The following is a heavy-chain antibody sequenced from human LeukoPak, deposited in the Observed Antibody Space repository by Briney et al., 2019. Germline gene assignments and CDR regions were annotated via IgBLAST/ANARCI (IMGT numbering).Heavy chain of an antibody. CDR1: GFTFNNYA. CDR3: AKDGEQQLFHFDY. V-gene: IGHV3-23*01. CDR2: ISISGGNT. D-gene: IGHD6-13*01. J-gene: IGHJ4*02. Sequence: GGSLRLSCAASGFTFNNYAMNWVRQAPGKGLDWVSYISISGGNTYYADSVKGRFTISRDDSKNTVYLQMNSLRAEDTAVYYCAKDGEQQLFHFDYWGQGTLVTVSS.